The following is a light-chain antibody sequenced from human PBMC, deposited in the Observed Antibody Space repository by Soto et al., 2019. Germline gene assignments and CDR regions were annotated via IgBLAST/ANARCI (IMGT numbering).Light chain of an antibody. CDR1: QGIRND. CDR3: QQYETFSGT. V-gene: IGKV1-17*01. CDR2: AAS. J-gene: IGKJ1*01. Sequence: DIQMTQSPSSLSASVVDRVTITCRASQGIRNDLGWYQQKPGKAPKRLIYAASSLQSGVPSRFSGSGSGTKFTLTIASLQPDDFATYYCQQYETFSGTFGPGTKV.